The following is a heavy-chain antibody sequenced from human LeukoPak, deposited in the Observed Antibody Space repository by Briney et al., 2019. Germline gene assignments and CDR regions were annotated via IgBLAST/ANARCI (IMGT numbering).Heavy chain of an antibody. J-gene: IGHJ6*03. CDR1: GYSFTSYW. V-gene: IGHV5-51*01. Sequence: GESLKISCKGSGYSFTSYWIGWVRQMPGKGLEWMGIIYPGDSDTRYSPSFRGQVTISADKSISTAYLQWSSLKASDTAMYYCARRGIAAAGTGYYYYMDVWGKGTTVTVSS. CDR3: ARRGIAAAGTGYYYYMDV. CDR2: IYPGDSDT. D-gene: IGHD6-13*01.